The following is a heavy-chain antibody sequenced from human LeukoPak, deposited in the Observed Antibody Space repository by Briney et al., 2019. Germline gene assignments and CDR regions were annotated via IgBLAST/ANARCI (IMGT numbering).Heavy chain of an antibody. J-gene: IGHJ4*02. CDR1: GGSISSSSYY. D-gene: IGHD5-18*01. CDR2: IYYSGST. Sequence: SETLSLTCTVSGGSISSSSYYWGWIRQPPGKGLEWIGSIYYSGSTYYNPSLKSRVTISVDTSKNQFSLKLSSVTAADTAVSYCASRSRIVDTAMVPADYWGQGTLVTVSS. V-gene: IGHV4-39*07. CDR3: ASRSRIVDTAMVPADY.